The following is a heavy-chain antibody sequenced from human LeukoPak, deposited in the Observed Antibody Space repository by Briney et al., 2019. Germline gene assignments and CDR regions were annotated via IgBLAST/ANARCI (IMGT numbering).Heavy chain of an antibody. CDR1: GFTVSSNY. D-gene: IGHD4-17*01. V-gene: IGHV3-66*01. Sequence: PGGSLRLSCAASGFTVSSNYMSWVRQAPGKGLEWISVIYSGGGTYYADSVKGRFTISRDNSKNTLYLQMNSLRAEDTAVYYCARVDYGGDVGAFDIWGQGTMVTVSS. J-gene: IGHJ3*02. CDR2: IYSGGGT. CDR3: ARVDYGGDVGAFDI.